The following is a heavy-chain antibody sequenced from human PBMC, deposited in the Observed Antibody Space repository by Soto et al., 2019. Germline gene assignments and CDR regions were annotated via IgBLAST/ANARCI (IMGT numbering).Heavy chain of an antibody. CDR2: LNGGTGQT. CDR1: GYTFITYA. Sequence: XSVKVSFKASGYTFITYAIHWVRQAPGQSLEWMGWLNGGTGQTRYSQRFQDRVTITRDTSASTAYMEVSSLRPEDTAVYYCARGKGMEENYYYYGMDIWGQGTTVTVSS. J-gene: IGHJ6*02. D-gene: IGHD1-1*01. CDR3: ARGKGMEENYYYYGMDI. V-gene: IGHV1-3*01.